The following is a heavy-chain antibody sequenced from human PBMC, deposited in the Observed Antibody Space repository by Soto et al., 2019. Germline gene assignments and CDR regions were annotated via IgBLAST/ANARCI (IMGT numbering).Heavy chain of an antibody. D-gene: IGHD2-15*01. J-gene: IGHJ4*02. Sequence: QVHLVESGGGVVQPGGSLRLSCAASGFTFNKYGIHWVRQAPGKGLAWVAVIWHDGSEKYYADSVKDRFTISRDNSKKMVYLQMKSLRVDDTATYYCAKDGDRTYCSDGNCAFFDSWGQGALVTVSS. CDR2: IWHDGSEK. V-gene: IGHV3-33*06. CDR1: GFTFNKYG. CDR3: AKDGDRTYCSDGNCAFFDS.